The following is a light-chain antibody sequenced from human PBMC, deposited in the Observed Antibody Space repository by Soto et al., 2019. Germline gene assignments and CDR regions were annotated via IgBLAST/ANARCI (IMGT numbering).Light chain of an antibody. CDR2: EVS. CDR1: SSDVGAYNY. V-gene: IGLV2-8*01. CDR3: ISHAGTNNWGV. Sequence: QSVLTQPPSASGSPGQSVTISCTGTSSDVGAYNYVSWYQQHPGKAPKLMIYEVSKRPSGVPDRFYGSKSGNTASLTVSGLQAEDEADYYCISHAGTNNWGVFGGGTKLTVL. J-gene: IGLJ2*01.